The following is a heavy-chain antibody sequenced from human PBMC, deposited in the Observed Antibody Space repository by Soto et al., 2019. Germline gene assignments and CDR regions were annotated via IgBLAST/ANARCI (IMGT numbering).Heavy chain of an antibody. D-gene: IGHD6-13*01. CDR3: ARQSRSGYGNGLAV. Sequence: GSLRLSCAASGFTVSTKYMSWIRQPPGKGLEWIGSIYYSGSTYYNPSLKSRVTISVDTSKNQFSLKLSSVTAADTAVYYCARQSRSGYGNGLAVWGQGTTVTVSS. V-gene: IGHV4-39*01. J-gene: IGHJ6*02. CDR1: GFTVSTKY. CDR2: IYYSGST.